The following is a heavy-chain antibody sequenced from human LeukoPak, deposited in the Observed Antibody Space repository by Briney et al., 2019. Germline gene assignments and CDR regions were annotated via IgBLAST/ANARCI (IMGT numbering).Heavy chain of an antibody. V-gene: IGHV4-59*01. CDR3: ARREAVLFFDY. Sequence: SETLSLTCTVSGGSISSYYWSWIRQPPGKGLEWIGYIYYSGSTNYNPSLKSRVTISVDTSKNQFSLKLSSVTAADTAVYYCARREAVLFFDYWGQGTLVTVSS. J-gene: IGHJ4*02. CDR2: IYYSGST. D-gene: IGHD6-19*01. CDR1: GGSISSYY.